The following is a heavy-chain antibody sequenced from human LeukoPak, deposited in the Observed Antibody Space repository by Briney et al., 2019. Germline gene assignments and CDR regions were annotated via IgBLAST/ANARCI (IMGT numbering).Heavy chain of an antibody. CDR3: ARDSTIAAACFDY. J-gene: IGHJ4*02. CDR1: GFTFSSYS. CDR2: ISSSSSYI. V-gene: IGHV3-21*01. D-gene: IGHD6-25*01. Sequence: GGSLRLSCAASGFTFSSYSMNWVRQAPGKGLEWVSSISSSSSYIYYADSVKGRFTISRDNAKNSLYLQMNSLRAEDTAVYYFARDSTIAAACFDYWAREPWSPSPQ.